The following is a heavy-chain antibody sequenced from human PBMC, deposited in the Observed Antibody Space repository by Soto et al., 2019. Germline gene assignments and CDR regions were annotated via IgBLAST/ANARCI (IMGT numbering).Heavy chain of an antibody. CDR2: ISDKTNSYAT. CDR3: TRLEFPYSYGMDV. CDR1: GFTFSGSA. Sequence: PGGSLRLSYAASGFTFSGSAIYWVRQASGKGLEWVGRISDKTNSYATTYAASVEGRFTISRDDSKNTAYLHMSGLKTEDTAVYYCTRLEFPYSYGMDVWGQGTTVTVSS. J-gene: IGHJ6*02. V-gene: IGHV3-73*01. D-gene: IGHD1-1*01.